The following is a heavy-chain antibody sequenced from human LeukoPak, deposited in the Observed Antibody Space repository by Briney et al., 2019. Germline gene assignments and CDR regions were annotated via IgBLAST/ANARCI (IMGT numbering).Heavy chain of an antibody. CDR2: IDHRGGT. CDR1: AYSITSGDY. J-gene: IGHJ3*01. Sequence: PSETLSLTCAVSAYSITSGDYWGWIRPPPRKGLEWIGNIDHRGGTYYNPSLKSRVTMSVDTSKNHFSLRLTSVTAADTAVYYCARLLGSAYYRSKNAFDVWGQGTMVIVSS. V-gene: IGHV4-38-2*01. D-gene: IGHD3-3*01. CDR3: ARLLGSAYYRSKNAFDV.